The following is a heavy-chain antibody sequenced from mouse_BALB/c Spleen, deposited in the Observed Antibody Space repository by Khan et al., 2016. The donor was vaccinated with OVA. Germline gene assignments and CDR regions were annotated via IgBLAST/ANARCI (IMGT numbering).Heavy chain of an antibody. Sequence: QVQLKQSGAELVKPGASVKLSCKASGYTFSSYWMHWVKQRPGQGLEWIGEIDPSDSHTNYNQKFKGKATLNLAKSSSTAYMHLSSLTSEDSDAYYGAEAYYGGSSTWIDYWGQGTLVTVSA. D-gene: IGHD1-1*01. V-gene: IGHV1-69*02. J-gene: IGHJ3*01. CDR1: GYTFSSYW. CDR2: IDPSDSHT. CDR3: AEAYYGGSSTWIDY.